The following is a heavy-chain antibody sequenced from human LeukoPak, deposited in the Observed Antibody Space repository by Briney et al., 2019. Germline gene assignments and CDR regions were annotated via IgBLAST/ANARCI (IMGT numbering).Heavy chain of an antibody. Sequence: GGSLRLSCAASGFTFSSYWMSWVRQAPGKGLEWVANIKQDGSEKYYVDSVKGRFTISRDNAKNSLYLQMNSLRTDDTAVYYCARDVAASAVYYFDYWGQGTLVTVSS. V-gene: IGHV3-7*01. D-gene: IGHD3-16*01. J-gene: IGHJ4*02. CDR1: GFTFSSYW. CDR2: IKQDGSEK. CDR3: ARDVAASAVYYFDY.